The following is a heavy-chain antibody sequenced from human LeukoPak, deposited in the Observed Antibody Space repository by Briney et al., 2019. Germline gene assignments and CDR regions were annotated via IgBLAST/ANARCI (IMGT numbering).Heavy chain of an antibody. V-gene: IGHV3-23*01. CDR3: ARDAKPFWSGYPYYYGMDV. CDR1: GFTFSSYA. Sequence: GGSLRLSCAASGFTFSSYAMSWVRQAPGKGLEWVSAISGSGGSTYYADSVKGRFTISRDNSKNTLYLQMNSLRAEDTAVYYCARDAKPFWSGYPYYYGMDVWGQGTTVTVSS. J-gene: IGHJ6*02. D-gene: IGHD3-3*01. CDR2: ISGSGGST.